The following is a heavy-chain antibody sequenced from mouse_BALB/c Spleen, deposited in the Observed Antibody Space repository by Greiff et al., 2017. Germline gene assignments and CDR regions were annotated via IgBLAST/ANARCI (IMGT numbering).Heavy chain of an antibody. Sequence: EVQGVESGGGLVQPGGSLKLSCAASGFTFSSYTMSWVRQTPEKRLEWVATISDGGSYTYYPDSVKGRFTISRDNAKNNLYLQMSSLKSEDTAMYYCARGGNYRNYAMDYWGQGTSVTVSS. CDR3: ARGGNYRNYAMDY. V-gene: IGHV5-6*01. J-gene: IGHJ4*01. CDR2: ISDGGSYT. D-gene: IGHD2-1*01. CDR1: GFTFSSYT.